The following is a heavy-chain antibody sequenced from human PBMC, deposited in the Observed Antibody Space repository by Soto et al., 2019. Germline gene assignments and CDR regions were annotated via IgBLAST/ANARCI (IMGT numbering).Heavy chain of an antibody. J-gene: IGHJ6*02. D-gene: IGHD3-10*01. V-gene: IGHV4-31*03. Sequence: SETLSLTCTVSGGSISSGGYYWSWIRQHPGKGLEWIGYIYYSGSTYYNPSLKSRVTISVDTSKNQFSLKLSSVTAADTAVYYCARDRLMVRGVIPHYYYYYGMDVWGQGTTVTVSS. CDR3: ARDRLMVRGVIPHYYYYYGMDV. CDR1: GGSISSGGYY. CDR2: IYYSGST.